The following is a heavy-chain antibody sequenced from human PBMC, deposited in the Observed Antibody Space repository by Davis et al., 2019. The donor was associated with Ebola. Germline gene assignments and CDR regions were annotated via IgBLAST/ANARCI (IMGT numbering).Heavy chain of an antibody. CDR1: GFTFSSYG. J-gene: IGHJ6*02. CDR3: ARDRAHSYARGWYYYGMDV. Sequence: GESLKISCAASGFTFSSYGMHWVRQAPGKGLEWVAVIWYDGSNKYYADSVKGRFTISRDNAKNSLYLQMNSLRAEDTAVYYCARDRAHSYARGWYYYGMDVWGQGTTVTVSS. D-gene: IGHD5-18*01. CDR2: IWYDGSNK. V-gene: IGHV3-33*01.